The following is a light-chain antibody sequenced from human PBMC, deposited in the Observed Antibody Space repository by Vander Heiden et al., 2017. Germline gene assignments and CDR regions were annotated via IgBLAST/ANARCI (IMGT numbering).Light chain of an antibody. J-gene: IGKJ4*01. CDR2: AAS. Sequence: DIQITQSPSSLSASVGDRVTITCRSSQSINSYLNWYQQKPGKAPKLLIFAASSLQSGVPSRCSGSGSGTDFTLTISSLQPEDFATYYCQQSYSTLRLTFGGGTKVEIK. CDR1: QSINSY. V-gene: IGKV1-39*01. CDR3: QQSYSTLRLT.